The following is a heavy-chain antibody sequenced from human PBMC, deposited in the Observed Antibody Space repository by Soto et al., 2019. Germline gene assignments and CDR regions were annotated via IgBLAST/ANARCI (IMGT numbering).Heavy chain of an antibody. J-gene: IGHJ6*03. V-gene: IGHV1-8*01. Sequence: GASVKVSCKASGYTFTSYDINWVRQATGQGLEWMGWMNPNSGNTGYAQKFQGRDTMTRNTSISTAYMELSSLRSEDTAVYYCARVGCSGGSCYGNYYYYMDVWGKGTTVTVSS. CDR3: ARVGCSGGSCYGNYYYYMDV. CDR1: GYTFTSYD. CDR2: MNPNSGNT. D-gene: IGHD2-15*01.